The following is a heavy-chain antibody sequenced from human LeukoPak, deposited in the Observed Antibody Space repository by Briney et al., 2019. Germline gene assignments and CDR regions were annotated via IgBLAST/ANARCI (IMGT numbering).Heavy chain of an antibody. J-gene: IGHJ3*02. CDR1: GGTFSSYA. CDR3: AREGRGWAFDI. Sequence: GASVKVSCKASGGTFSSYAISWVRQAPGQGLEWMGGIIPRFGATIYAQKFQGRVTITADEFTSTAYMELSSLRSDDTAVYYCAREGRGWAFDIWGQGTMVTVSS. CDR2: IIPRFGAT. V-gene: IGHV1-69*01. D-gene: IGHD2-15*01.